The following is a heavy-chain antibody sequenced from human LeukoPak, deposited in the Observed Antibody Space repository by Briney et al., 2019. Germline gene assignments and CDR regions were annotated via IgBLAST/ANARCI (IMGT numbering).Heavy chain of an antibody. CDR2: IFYSGST. D-gene: IGHD3-10*01. J-gene: IGHJ4*02. CDR3: AAVPESYYTVYYFNY. CDR1: GYSISSGYY. V-gene: IGHV4-38-2*02. Sequence: SETLSLTCSVSGYSISSGYYWGWIRQTPGKGLEWIGSIFYSGSTYYNPSLKSRVTISVDTSKNQFSLKLTSVTAADTAVYYCAAVPESYYTVYYFNYWGQGTLVTVSS.